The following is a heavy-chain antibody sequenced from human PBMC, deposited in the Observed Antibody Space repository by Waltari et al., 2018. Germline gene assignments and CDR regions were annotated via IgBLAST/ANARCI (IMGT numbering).Heavy chain of an antibody. CDR2: IKQDGSEK. D-gene: IGHD3-22*01. Sequence: EVQLVESGGGLVQPGGSLRLSCAASGFTFSSYWMSWVRQAPGKGLEWVANIKQDGSEKDYVDSVKGRFTISRDNAKNSLYLQMNSLRAEDTAVYYCAREDTYYYDSSGYSFDYWGQGTLVTVSS. CDR1: GFTFSSYW. V-gene: IGHV3-7*01. J-gene: IGHJ4*02. CDR3: AREDTYYYDSSGYSFDY.